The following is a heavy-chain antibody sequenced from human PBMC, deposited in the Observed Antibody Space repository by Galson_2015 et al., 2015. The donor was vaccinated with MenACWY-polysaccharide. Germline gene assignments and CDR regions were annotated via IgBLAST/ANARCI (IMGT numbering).Heavy chain of an antibody. CDR3: TRDRPIDY. Sequence: SLRLSCATSGFTFGDYAMAWFRQGPGKGLEWVGFIRCKASGETTGYAASVKGRFTISRDDSKSTAYLQMNSLQTEDTAIYYCTRDRPIDYWGQGTLVTVSS. J-gene: IGHJ4*02. CDR2: IRCKASGETT. CDR1: GFTFGDYA. V-gene: IGHV3-49*03.